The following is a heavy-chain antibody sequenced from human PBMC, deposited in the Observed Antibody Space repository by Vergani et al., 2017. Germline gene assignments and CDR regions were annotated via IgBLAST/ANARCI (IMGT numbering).Heavy chain of an antibody. CDR2: IYPGDSDT. Sequence: EVPLVQSGAEVKKPGESLKISCPCSGFSFTSYWIGWVRQMPGKGLEWMGGIYPGDSDTRYSPSIQGEVTISADKSISSAYLQWSSLKASDTAMYYCAGRLPGGAWFDPWGQGTLVTVSS. J-gene: IGHJ5*02. CDR3: AGRLPGGAWFDP. V-gene: IGHV5-51*03. CDR1: GFSFTSYW. D-gene: IGHD1-26*01.